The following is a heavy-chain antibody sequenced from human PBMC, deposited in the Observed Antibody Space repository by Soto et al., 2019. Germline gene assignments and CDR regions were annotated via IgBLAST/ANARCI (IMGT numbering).Heavy chain of an antibody. V-gene: IGHV3-21*01. Sequence: GGSLRLSCAASGFTFSSYSMNWVRQAPGKGLAWVSSISSSSSYIYYADSVKGRFTISRDNAKNSLYLQMNSQRAEDTAVYYCARDCSEGGSSPIGMDVRGQGTTVTVAS. CDR2: ISSSSSYI. CDR3: ARDCSEGGSSPIGMDV. CDR1: GFTFSSYS. J-gene: IGHJ6*02. D-gene: IGHD5-18*01.